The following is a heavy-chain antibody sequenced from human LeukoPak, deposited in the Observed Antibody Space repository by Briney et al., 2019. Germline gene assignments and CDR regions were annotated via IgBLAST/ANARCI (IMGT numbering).Heavy chain of an antibody. CDR3: ARETYSVYGDYRYYFDY. D-gene: IGHD4-17*01. CDR2: ISYDGSNK. Sequence: GGSLRLSCAASGFTFSSYAMHWVRQAPGKGLEWVAVISYDGSNKYYADSVEGRFTISRDNSKNTLYLQMNSLRAEDTAVYYCARETYSVYGDYRYYFDYWGQGTLVTVSS. V-gene: IGHV3-30-3*01. CDR1: GFTFSSYA. J-gene: IGHJ4*02.